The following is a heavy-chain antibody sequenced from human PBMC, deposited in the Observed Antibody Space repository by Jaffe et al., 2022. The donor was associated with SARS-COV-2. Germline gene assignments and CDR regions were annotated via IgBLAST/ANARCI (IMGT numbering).Heavy chain of an antibody. V-gene: IGHV3-23*01. Sequence: EVQLLESGGGLVQPGGSLRVSCAASGFTFSSYAMTWVRQAPGKGLEWVSTITGGGATTYYADSVRGRLTISRDNSNTTLYLQLNSLRAEDTAVYYCAKGANPATKFNHFDYWGQGTLVTVSS. CDR3: AKGANPATKFNHFDY. CDR1: GFTFSSYA. J-gene: IGHJ4*02. D-gene: IGHD7-27*01. CDR2: ITGGGATT.